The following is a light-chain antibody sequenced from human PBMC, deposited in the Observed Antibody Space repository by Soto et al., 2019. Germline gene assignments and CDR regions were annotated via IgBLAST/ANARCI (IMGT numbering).Light chain of an antibody. CDR3: QQSYNTPPEIT. J-gene: IGKJ5*01. V-gene: IGKV1-39*01. Sequence: DIQMTQSPSSLSASEGDRVTITCRASQSISNYLNWYQQHPGKAPKLLIYGATSLQSGVPSRFSGSGSGTEFTLTISSLHPEDFSTYYCQQSYNTPPEITFGQGTRLEIK. CDR1: QSISNY. CDR2: GAT.